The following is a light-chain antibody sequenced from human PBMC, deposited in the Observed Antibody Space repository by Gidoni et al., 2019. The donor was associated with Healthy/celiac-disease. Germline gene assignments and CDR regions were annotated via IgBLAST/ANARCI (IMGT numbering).Light chain of an antibody. J-gene: IGKJ4*01. V-gene: IGKV4-1*01. CDR1: TSVLYSSHNKNY. Sequence: DIVMTQSPDSLAVSLGERATINCKSSTSVLYSSHNKNYLAWYQQKPGQPPKLLIYWASTRESGVPDRFSGSGSETDFTLTISSLQAEDVAVYYCQQYYSTPLTFGGGTKVEIK. CDR3: QQYYSTPLT. CDR2: WAS.